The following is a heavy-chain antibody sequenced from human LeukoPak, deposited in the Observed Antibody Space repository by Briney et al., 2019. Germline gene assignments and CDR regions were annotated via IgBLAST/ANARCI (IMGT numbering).Heavy chain of an antibody. D-gene: IGHD2-15*01. CDR1: GGSISSNDYY. J-gene: IGHJ4*02. V-gene: IGHV4-39*07. CDR2: IFYNGAT. Sequence: ASETLSLTCTVSGGSISSNDYYWAWIRQPPGKGLEWIATIFYNGATQYTPSLKSRVTISVDTSKNQSSLKMTSVTAADTAFYYCARELRYSSADTCYSCDYWGRGSLVTVSS. CDR3: ARELRYSSADTCYSCDY.